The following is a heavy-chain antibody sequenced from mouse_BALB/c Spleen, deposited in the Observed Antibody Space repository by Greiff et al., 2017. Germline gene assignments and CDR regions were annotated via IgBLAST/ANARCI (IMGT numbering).Heavy chain of an antibody. J-gene: IGHJ3*01. CDR2: ISYDGSN. CDR1: GYSITSGYY. Sequence: DVQLQESGPGLVKPSQSLSLTCSVTGYSITSGYYWNWIRQFPGNKLEWMGYISYDGSNNYNPSLKNRISITRDTSKNQFFLKLNSVTTEDTATYYCARDHTFAYWGQGTLVTVSA. CDR3: ARDHTFAY. V-gene: IGHV3-6*02.